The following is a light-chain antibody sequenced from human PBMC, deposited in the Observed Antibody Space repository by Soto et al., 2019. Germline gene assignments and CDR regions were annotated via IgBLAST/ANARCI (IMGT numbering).Light chain of an antibody. V-gene: IGKV3-20*01. Sequence: EIVLTQSPGILSLSPGERATLSCRASQPVSSSYLAWYQQKPGQTPRLLIYGASTRATGIPVRFSGSGSGTDFTLTISRLEPEDFAVYYCQQCGISTWPFGQGTKVAIK. CDR1: QPVSSSY. CDR2: GAS. J-gene: IGKJ1*01. CDR3: QQCGISTWP.